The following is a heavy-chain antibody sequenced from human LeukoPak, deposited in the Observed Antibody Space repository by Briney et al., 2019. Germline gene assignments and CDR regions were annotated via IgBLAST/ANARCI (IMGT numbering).Heavy chain of an antibody. CDR2: INTEGTTT. D-gene: IGHD1-7*01. Sequence: GGSLRLSCAASGFPLDTYWMHWVRQAPGKGLVWVSRINTEGTTTNYADSVKGRFTISRDNAKNTLYLQMNSLTDEDTAVYYCARGDNWNSYYYYYMDVWGKGTTVTVSS. V-gene: IGHV3-74*01. CDR3: ARGDNWNSYYYYYMDV. CDR1: GFPLDTYW. J-gene: IGHJ6*03.